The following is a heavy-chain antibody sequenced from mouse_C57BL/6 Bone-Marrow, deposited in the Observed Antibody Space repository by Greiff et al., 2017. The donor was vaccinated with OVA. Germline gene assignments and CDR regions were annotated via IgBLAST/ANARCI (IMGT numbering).Heavy chain of an antibody. V-gene: IGHV5-6*01. CDR3: ARLSIYPRNWFAY. J-gene: IGHJ3*01. CDR1: GFTFSSYG. D-gene: IGHD2-3*01. Sequence: EVQGVESGGDLVKPGGSLKLSCAASGFTFSSYGMSWVRQTPDKRLEWVATISSGGSYTYYPDRVKGRFTISRDNAKNTLYLQMSSLKSEDTAMYYCARLSIYPRNWFAYWGQGTLVTVSA. CDR2: ISSGGSYT.